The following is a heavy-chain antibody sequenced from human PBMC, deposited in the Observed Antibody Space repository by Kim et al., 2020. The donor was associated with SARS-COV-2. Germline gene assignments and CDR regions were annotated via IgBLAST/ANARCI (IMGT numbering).Heavy chain of an antibody. Sequence: GGSLRLSCAASGFTFSDYYMSWIRQAPGKGLEWVSYISSSGSTIYYADSVKGRFTISRDNAKNSLYLQMNSLRAEDTAVYYCARGGSSPDKFPRPFYYYGMDVWGQGTTVTVSS. J-gene: IGHJ6*02. CDR2: ISSSGSTI. V-gene: IGHV3-11*01. CDR1: GFTFSDYY. CDR3: ARGGSSPDKFPRPFYYYGMDV. D-gene: IGHD6-13*01.